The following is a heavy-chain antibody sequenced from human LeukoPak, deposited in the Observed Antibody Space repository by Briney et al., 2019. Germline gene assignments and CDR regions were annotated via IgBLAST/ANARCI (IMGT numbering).Heavy chain of an antibody. D-gene: IGHD6-19*01. Sequence: GASVKVSCKASRGTFSSYAISWVRQAPGQGLEWMGRIIPIFGTANYAQKFQGRVTITTDESTSTAYMELSSLRSEDTAVYYCAREDSSGWSQFDYWGQGTLVTVSS. CDR1: RGTFSSYA. CDR3: AREDSSGWSQFDY. J-gene: IGHJ4*02. V-gene: IGHV1-69*05. CDR2: IIPIFGTA.